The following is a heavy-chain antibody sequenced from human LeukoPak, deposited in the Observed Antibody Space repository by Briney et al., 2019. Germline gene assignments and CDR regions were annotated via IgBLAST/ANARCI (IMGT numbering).Heavy chain of an antibody. Sequence: PGGSLRLSCAASGFTFSSYSMNWVRQAPGKGLEWVSYISSSSTIYYADSVKGRFTISRDNAKNSLYLQMNSLRAEDTAVYYCARGSYYDFWSGYSPDAFDIWGQGTMVTVSS. J-gene: IGHJ3*02. CDR3: ARGSYYDFWSGYSPDAFDI. D-gene: IGHD3-3*01. CDR2: ISSSSTI. CDR1: GFTFSSYS. V-gene: IGHV3-48*01.